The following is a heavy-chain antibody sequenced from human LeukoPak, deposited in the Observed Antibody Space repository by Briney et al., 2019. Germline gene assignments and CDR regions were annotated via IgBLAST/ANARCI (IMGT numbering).Heavy chain of an antibody. Sequence: GGSLRLSCAASGFTFSTYAMSWVRQAPGKGLEWVSAISGSGSSIYYADSVKGRFTISRDNSKNTLYLQMNSLRAEDTAVYYCAKVVGVDYYGSGNRVDFDYWGQGTLDTVSP. D-gene: IGHD3-10*01. V-gene: IGHV3-23*01. J-gene: IGHJ4*02. CDR1: GFTFSTYA. CDR3: AKVVGVDYYGSGNRVDFDY. CDR2: ISGSGSSI.